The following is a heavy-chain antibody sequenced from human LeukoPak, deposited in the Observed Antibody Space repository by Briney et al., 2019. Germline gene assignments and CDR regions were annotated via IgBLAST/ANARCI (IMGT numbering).Heavy chain of an antibody. D-gene: IGHD4-11*01. V-gene: IGHV5-51*01. Sequence: GESLKIPCKGSGCSFTSYWIGWVRQMPGKGLEWMGIIYPGDSDTRYSPSFQGQVTISADKSISTAYLQWSSLKASDTAMYYCARCVSVTTLNWFDPWGQGTLVTVSS. J-gene: IGHJ5*02. CDR3: ARCVSVTTLNWFDP. CDR1: GCSFTSYW. CDR2: IYPGDSDT.